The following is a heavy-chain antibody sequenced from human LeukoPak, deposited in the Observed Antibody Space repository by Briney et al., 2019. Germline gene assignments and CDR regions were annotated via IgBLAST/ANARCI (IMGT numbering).Heavy chain of an antibody. J-gene: IGHJ3*02. V-gene: IGHV3-20*04. D-gene: IGHD1-20*01. CDR2: INWDGGST. CDR3: ARDERLTGTPDAFDI. CDR1: GFTFDDYG. Sequence: GGSLRLSCAASGFTFDDYGMSWARQAPGKGLEWVSGINWDGGSTGYADSVKGRFTISRDNAKNSLYLQMNSLRAEDTAVYYCARDERLTGTPDAFDIWGQGTMVTVSS.